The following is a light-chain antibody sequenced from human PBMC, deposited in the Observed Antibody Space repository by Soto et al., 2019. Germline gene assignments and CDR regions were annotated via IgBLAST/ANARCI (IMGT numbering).Light chain of an antibody. CDR2: KAS. Sequence: DIQMTQSPSTLSGSVGDTVTITCRASQTISSWLAWYKQKXGKAPKXXIYKASTLKSGVPSRFRGSGSGTEFTLTISSLKPDDFETYYCQHYNSYSEAFGQGTKVDI. CDR1: QTISSW. J-gene: IGKJ1*01. V-gene: IGKV1-5*03. CDR3: QHYNSYSEA.